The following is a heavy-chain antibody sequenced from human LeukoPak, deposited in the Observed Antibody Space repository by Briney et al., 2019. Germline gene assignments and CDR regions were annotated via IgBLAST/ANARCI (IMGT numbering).Heavy chain of an antibody. CDR3: ARDLGSSWTGSEYFQH. V-gene: IGHV1-69*13. CDR1: GGTFSSYA. CDR2: IIPIFGTA. D-gene: IGHD6-13*01. J-gene: IGHJ1*01. Sequence: ASVKVSCKASGGTFSSYAISWVRQAPGQGLEWMGGIIPIFGTANYAQKFQGRVTITADESTSTAYMELSSLRSEDTAVYYCARDLGSSWTGSEYFQHWGQGTLVTVSS.